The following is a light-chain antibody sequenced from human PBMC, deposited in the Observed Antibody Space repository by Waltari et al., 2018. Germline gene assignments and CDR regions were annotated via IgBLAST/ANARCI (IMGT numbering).Light chain of an antibody. V-gene: IGLV2-14*01. CDR1: SSDVGGYNY. J-gene: IGLJ2*01. CDR3: SSYTSSSTLV. CDR2: EVS. Sequence: QSALTQPASVSGSPGQSITISCAGTSSDVGGYNYVSWYQQHPDKAPQLVFYEVSHLPPGVFSRFSVSKAGNAASLTISGLRAEDEADYYCSSYTSSSTLVFGGGTKVTVL.